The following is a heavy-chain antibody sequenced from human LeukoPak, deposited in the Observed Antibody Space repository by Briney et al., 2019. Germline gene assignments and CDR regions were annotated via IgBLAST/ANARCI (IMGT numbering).Heavy chain of an antibody. CDR2: INHSGST. J-gene: IGHJ5*02. V-gene: IGHV4-34*01. D-gene: IGHD2-2*02. CDR3: ARGRGDIVVVPAAIRGWFDP. CDR1: GGSFSGYY. Sequence: ESSETLSLTCAVYGGSFSGYYWSWICQPPGKGLEWIGEINHSGSTNYNPSLKSRVTISVDTSKNQFSLKLSSVTAADTAVYYCARGRGDIVVVPAAIRGWFDPWGQGTLVTVSS.